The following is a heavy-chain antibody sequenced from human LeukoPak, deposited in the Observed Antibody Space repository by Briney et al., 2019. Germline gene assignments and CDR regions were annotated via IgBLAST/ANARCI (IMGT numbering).Heavy chain of an antibody. CDR3: ANGPGKSTDYYYGMDV. Sequence: SETLSLTCTVSGGSISSYYWSWIRPPPGKGLEWIGYIYYSGSTNYNPSLKSRVTISVDTSKNQFSLKLSSVTAADTAVYYCANGPGKSTDYYYGMDVWGQGTTVTVSS. V-gene: IGHV4-59*08. CDR1: GGSISSYY. J-gene: IGHJ6*02. D-gene: IGHD4-23*01. CDR2: IYYSGST.